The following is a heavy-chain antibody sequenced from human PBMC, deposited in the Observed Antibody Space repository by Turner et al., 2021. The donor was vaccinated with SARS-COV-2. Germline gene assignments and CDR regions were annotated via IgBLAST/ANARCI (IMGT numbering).Heavy chain of an antibody. J-gene: IGHJ4*02. CDR3: ATHIGNFPRGYFDS. CDR2: IWYDGSNK. Sequence: QVQLVESGGGVVQPGRSLRLSCAASGLTFSSYGMHWVRQTPGKGLEWVAVIWYDGSNKYYADSVKGRFTISRDNSKNTLYLQMNGLRAEDTALYYCATHIGNFPRGYFDSWGQGTLVTVSS. D-gene: IGHD2-21*01. CDR1: GLTFSSYG. V-gene: IGHV3-33*01.